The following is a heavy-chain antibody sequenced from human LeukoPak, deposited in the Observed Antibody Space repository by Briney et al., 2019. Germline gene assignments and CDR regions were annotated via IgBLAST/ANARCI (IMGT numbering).Heavy chain of an antibody. CDR2: ISGGGGIT. D-gene: IGHD3-16*01. CDR3: ASAYTGKYHYYDN. Sequence: GGSLRLSCAASGFTFSTYWMHWVRRAPGKGLEWVSSISGGGGITNYADSVKGRFTISRDNSKNTLYLEMNSLRAEDTAVYYCASAYTGKYHYYDNWGQGTLVTVSS. CDR1: GFTFSTYW. V-gene: IGHV3-23*01. J-gene: IGHJ4*02.